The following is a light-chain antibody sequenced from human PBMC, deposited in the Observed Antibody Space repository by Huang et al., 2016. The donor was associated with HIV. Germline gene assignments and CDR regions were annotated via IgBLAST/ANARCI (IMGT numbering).Light chain of an antibody. CDR2: AAS. CDR3: QQLNDYPWT. Sequence: QLTQSPSSLSASVGDRVTITCRASEGISSYLAWYQQKSGKAPKFLIYAASTLQRGGPSRFSGSGSGTDFTLTISSLQPEDFATYYCQQLNDYPWTFGQGTKVEIK. CDR1: EGISSY. V-gene: IGKV1-9*01. J-gene: IGKJ1*01.